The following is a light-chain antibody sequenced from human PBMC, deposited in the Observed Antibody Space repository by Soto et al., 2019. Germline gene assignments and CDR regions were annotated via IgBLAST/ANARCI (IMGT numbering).Light chain of an antibody. Sequence: QSALTQPASVSGSPGQSITISCTGTSSDVGGHNYVSWYQHHADKAPKLMIYEVSNRPSGVSNRFSGSKSGNTASLTIYGLQAEDEADYYCSSFSSRSTLYVFGTGTKLTVL. CDR1: SSDVGGHNY. V-gene: IGLV2-14*01. CDR3: SSFSSRSTLYV. CDR2: EVS. J-gene: IGLJ1*01.